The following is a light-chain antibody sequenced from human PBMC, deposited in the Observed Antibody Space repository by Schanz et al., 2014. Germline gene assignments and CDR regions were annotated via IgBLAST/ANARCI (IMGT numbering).Light chain of an antibody. J-gene: IGLJ2*01. CDR2: EVS. V-gene: IGLV2-8*01. CDR3: QSYDSSLSGFVV. CDR1: SSDVGGYKY. Sequence: QSALTQPPSASGSPGQSVTISCTGTSSDVGGYKYVSWYQQHPGKAPKLMIYEVSKRPSGVPDRFSGSKSGNTASLTISGLQAEDEADYYCQSYDSSLSGFVVFGGGTKLTVL.